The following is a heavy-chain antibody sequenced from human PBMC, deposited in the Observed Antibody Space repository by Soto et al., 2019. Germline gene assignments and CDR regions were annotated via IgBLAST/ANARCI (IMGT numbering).Heavy chain of an antibody. Sequence: SETLSLTCTVSGGSVVSYYWSWIRQPPGKGLEWIGYIYYSGITDYNPSLKSRVTISVDTSKNQFPLKLSSVTAADTAVYYCAREGAVAGSFDYWGQGALVTVSS. J-gene: IGHJ4*02. V-gene: IGHV4-59*02. D-gene: IGHD6-19*01. CDR1: GGSVVSYY. CDR2: IYYSGIT. CDR3: AREGAVAGSFDY.